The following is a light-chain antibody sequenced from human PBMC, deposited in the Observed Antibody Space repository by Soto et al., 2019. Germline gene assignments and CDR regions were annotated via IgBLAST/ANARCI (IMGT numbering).Light chain of an antibody. V-gene: IGLV2-8*01. CDR2: EVT. Sequence: QSALTQPPSASGSPGQSVTISFTGTSSDVGGYNYVSWYQQHPGKAPKLIIYEVTKRPSGVPDRFSGSKSGNTASLTVSGLQAEDEADYYCSSYAGRNNFVIFGGGTKLTVL. CDR3: SSYAGRNNFVI. CDR1: SSDVGGYNY. J-gene: IGLJ2*01.